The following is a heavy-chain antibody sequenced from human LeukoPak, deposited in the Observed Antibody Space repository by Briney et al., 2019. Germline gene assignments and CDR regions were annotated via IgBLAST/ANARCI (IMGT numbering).Heavy chain of an antibody. CDR1: GFTFSSYW. D-gene: IGHD2-2*01. CDR2: INHSGST. J-gene: IGHJ6*03. Sequence: PGGSLRLSCAASGFTFSSYWMTWVRQAPGKGLEWIGEINHSGSTNYNPSLKSRVTISVDTSKNQFSLKLSSVTAADTAVYYCARRKYQPNRYYYYYMDVWGKGTTVTVSS. V-gene: IGHV4-34*01. CDR3: ARRKYQPNRYYYYYMDV.